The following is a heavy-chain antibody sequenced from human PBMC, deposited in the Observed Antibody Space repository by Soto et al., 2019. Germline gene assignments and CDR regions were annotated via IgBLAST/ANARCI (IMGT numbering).Heavy chain of an antibody. CDR1: GFTFTSSA. Sequence: GASVKVSCKASGFTFTSSAVQWVRQARGQRLEWIGWIVVGSGNTNYAQKFQERVTITRDMSTSTAYMELSSLRSEDTAVYYCAAVSKAGWELLFDAFDIWGQGTMVTVSS. CDR2: IVVGSGNT. CDR3: AAVSKAGWELLFDAFDI. V-gene: IGHV1-58*01. J-gene: IGHJ3*02. D-gene: IGHD1-26*01.